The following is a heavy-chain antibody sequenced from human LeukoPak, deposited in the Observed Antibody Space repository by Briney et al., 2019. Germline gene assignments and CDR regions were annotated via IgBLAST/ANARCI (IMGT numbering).Heavy chain of an antibody. V-gene: IGHV3-23*01. D-gene: IGHD6-6*01. Sequence: GGSLRLSCAASGFTFSSYAMSWVRQAPGKGLEWVSAISGSGGSTYYADSVKGRFTISRDNSKNTLYLQMNSLRAEDTAVYYCAKPIISSSSPLDYYYGMDVWGQGTTVTVSS. CDR1: GFTFSSYA. CDR2: ISGSGGST. CDR3: AKPIISSSSPLDYYYGMDV. J-gene: IGHJ6*02.